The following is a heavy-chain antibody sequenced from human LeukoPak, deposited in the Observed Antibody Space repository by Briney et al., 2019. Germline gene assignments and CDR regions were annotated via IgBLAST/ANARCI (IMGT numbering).Heavy chain of an antibody. CDR2: IYYSGST. D-gene: IGHD3-9*01. CDR1: GGSISSDY. J-gene: IGHJ4*02. Sequence: PSETLSLTCTVSGGSISSDYWSWIRQPPGKGLEWIGDIYYSGSTNYNPSLKSRVTISVDTSKNQFSLKLSSVTAADTSVYYCAGGPSSYYDILAGWGQGTLVTVSS. CDR3: AGGPSSYYDILAG. V-gene: IGHV4-59*01.